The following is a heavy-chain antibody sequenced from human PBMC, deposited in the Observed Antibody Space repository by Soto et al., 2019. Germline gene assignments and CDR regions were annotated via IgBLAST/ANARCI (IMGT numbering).Heavy chain of an antibody. CDR2: IVVGSGNT. J-gene: IGHJ4*02. V-gene: IGHV1-58*01. CDR3: AAAVLIAARLHAGFDY. CDR1: GFTFTSSA. D-gene: IGHD6-6*01. Sequence: ASVKVSCKASGFTFTSSAVQWVRQARGQRLEWIGWIVVGSGNTNYAQKFQERVTITRDMSTSTAYMELSSLRSEDTAVYYCAAAVLIAARLHAGFDYWGQGTLVTVSS.